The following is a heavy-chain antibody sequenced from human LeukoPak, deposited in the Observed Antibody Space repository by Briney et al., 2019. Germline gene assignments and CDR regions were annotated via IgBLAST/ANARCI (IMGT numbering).Heavy chain of an antibody. CDR1: GFTFSSYA. Sequence: GGSPRLSCAASGFTFSSYAMHSVRQAPGKGLEYVSAISSNGGSTYYADSVKGRFTISRDNSKNTLYLQMGSLRAEDMAVYYCARSGGWYSSGYFQHWGQGTLVTVSS. CDR3: ARSGGWYSSGYFQH. D-gene: IGHD6-19*01. V-gene: IGHV3-64*02. J-gene: IGHJ1*01. CDR2: ISSNGGST.